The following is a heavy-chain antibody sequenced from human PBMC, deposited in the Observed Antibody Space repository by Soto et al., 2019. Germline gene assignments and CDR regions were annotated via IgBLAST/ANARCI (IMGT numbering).Heavy chain of an antibody. V-gene: IGHV3-72*01. D-gene: IGHD3-16*01. J-gene: IGHJ2*01. CDR2: SRAKDNGYTT. CDR3: ARDYYDKSGSSAWYFDL. CDR1: GFFFSDHY. Sequence: EVELVESGGGLVQPGGSLRLSCTASGFFFSDHYMEWVRQAPGKGLEWVGGSRAKDNGYTTEYAASVRDRFTISRDESKNSLFLQLNSLRIEDTAVYYCARDYYDKSGSSAWYFDLWGRGTLVTVSS.